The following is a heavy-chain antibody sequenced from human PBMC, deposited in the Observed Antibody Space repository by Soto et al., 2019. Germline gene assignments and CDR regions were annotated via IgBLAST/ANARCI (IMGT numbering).Heavy chain of an antibody. CDR2: ISAYNGNT. J-gene: IGHJ4*02. V-gene: IGHV1-18*04. Sequence: ASVKVSCRASGYTFTSYGISWVRQAPGQGLEWMGWISAYNGNTNYAQKLQGRVTMTTDTSTSTAYMELRSLRSDDTAVYYCARDKGWPQSRLGSYWGQGTLVTVSS. D-gene: IGHD6-25*01. CDR1: GYTFTSYG. CDR3: ARDKGWPQSRLGSY.